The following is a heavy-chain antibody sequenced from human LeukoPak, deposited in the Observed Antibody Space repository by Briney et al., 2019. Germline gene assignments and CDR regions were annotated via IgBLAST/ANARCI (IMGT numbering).Heavy chain of an antibody. V-gene: IGHV1-2*02. Sequence: ASVKVSCKPSVCTFTDYYMHWVRQAPGQGLEWMGWINPSSGDTNYAQKFQGRVTMTRDTSISTAYMELSRLKSDDTAVYYCARDGRDAFDIWGQGTMVTVSS. CDR2: INPSSGDT. CDR1: VCTFTDYY. J-gene: IGHJ3*02. CDR3: ARDGRDAFDI. D-gene: IGHD1-26*01.